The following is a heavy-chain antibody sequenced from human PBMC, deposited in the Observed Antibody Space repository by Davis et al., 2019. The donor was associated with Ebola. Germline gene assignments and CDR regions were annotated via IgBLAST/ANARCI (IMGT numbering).Heavy chain of an antibody. CDR1: GFTFSSYA. J-gene: IGHJ4*02. D-gene: IGHD2-2*01. CDR3: ARDGLKYQLPPLFDY. CDR2: IKQDGSEK. Sequence: GESLKISCAASGFTFSSYAMSWVRQAPGKGLEWVANIKQDGSEKYYVDSVKGRFTISRDNAKNSLYLQMNSLRAEDTAVYYCARDGLKYQLPPLFDYWGQGTLVTVSS. V-gene: IGHV3-7*01.